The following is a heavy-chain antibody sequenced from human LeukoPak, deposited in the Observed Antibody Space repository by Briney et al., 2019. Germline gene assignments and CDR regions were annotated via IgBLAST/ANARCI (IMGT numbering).Heavy chain of an antibody. J-gene: IGHJ4*02. CDR2: IKQDGSEK. V-gene: IGHV3-7*01. D-gene: IGHD6-13*01. Sequence: GGSLRLSCAASEFIFSGYWMNWVRQAPGKGLEWVANIKQDGSEKQYVDSVRGRFTISRGNAKNSLYLQMNSLRVEDTAVYYCARDGFVGAADYWGQGTLVTVSS. CDR3: ARDGFVGAADY. CDR1: EFIFSGYW.